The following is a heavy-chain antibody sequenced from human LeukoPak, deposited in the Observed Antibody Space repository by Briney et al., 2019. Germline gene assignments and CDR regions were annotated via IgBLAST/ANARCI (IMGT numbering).Heavy chain of an antibody. CDR2: IHNSGST. CDR1: GFSIGTGYY. D-gene: IGHD3-16*01. V-gene: IGHV4-59*01. Sequence: SETLSLTCSVSGFSIGTGYYWAWIRQPPGKGLEWIGYIHNSGSTMYNPSLKSRLAMSLDTSKNQFSLNLNSVTAADTAVYYCARGIRGAADYWGQGTLVTVSS. J-gene: IGHJ4*02. CDR3: ARGIRGAADY.